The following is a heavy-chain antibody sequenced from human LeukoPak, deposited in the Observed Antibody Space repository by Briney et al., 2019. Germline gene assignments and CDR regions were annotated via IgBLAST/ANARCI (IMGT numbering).Heavy chain of an antibody. CDR1: GLTFSNAW. CDR2: IKSKTDGGTT. V-gene: IGHV3-15*01. J-gene: IGHJ4*02. CDR3: TTDSSGWYDADY. Sequence: PGGSLRLSCAASGLTFSNAWMSWVRQAPGKGLEWVGRIKSKTDGGTTDYAAPVKGRFTISRDDSKNTLYLQMNSLKTEDTAVYYCTTDSSGWYDADYWGQGTLVTVSS. D-gene: IGHD6-19*01.